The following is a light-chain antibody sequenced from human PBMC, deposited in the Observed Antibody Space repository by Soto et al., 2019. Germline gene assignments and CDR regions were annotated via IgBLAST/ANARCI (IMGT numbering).Light chain of an antibody. Sequence: DIQMTQSPSTLSASVGDRVNITCRASQSISSWLAWYQQKPGKAPKLLIYRASDLQTGVASRFSGSGSGTEFPLTISSLQTDDIASTYCQQYSSYFFTFGPGTKVDVK. CDR3: QQYSSYFFT. CDR1: QSISSW. V-gene: IGKV1-5*03. CDR2: RAS. J-gene: IGKJ3*01.